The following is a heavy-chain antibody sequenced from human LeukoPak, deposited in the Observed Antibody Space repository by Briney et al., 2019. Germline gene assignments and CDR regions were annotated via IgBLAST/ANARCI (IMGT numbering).Heavy chain of an antibody. CDR1: GFTFDDYA. CDR3: AKAFTFGGVIAPFDY. V-gene: IGHV3-9*01. D-gene: IGHD3-16*02. J-gene: IGHJ4*02. CDR2: ISWNSGSI. Sequence: GGSLRLPCAASGFTFDDYAMHWVRQAPGKGPEWVSGISWNSGSIGYADSVKGRFTISRDNAKNSLYLQMNSLRAEDTALYYCAKAFTFGGVIAPFDYWGQGTLVTVSS.